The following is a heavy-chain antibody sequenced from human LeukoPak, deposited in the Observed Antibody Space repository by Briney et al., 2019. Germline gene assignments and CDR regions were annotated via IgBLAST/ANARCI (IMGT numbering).Heavy chain of an antibody. CDR2: IYSGGNT. J-gene: IGHJ4*02. Sequence: GGSLRLSCAASGFSVSSNYMSWVRQTPGKGLECVSLIYSGGNTYYADSVKGRFTISRDNSRSTLYLQMNSLRPEDTAVYYCAKDQSAIAGIDYWGQGTLVTVSS. CDR1: GFSVSSNY. V-gene: IGHV3-53*05. D-gene: IGHD6-13*01. CDR3: AKDQSAIAGIDY.